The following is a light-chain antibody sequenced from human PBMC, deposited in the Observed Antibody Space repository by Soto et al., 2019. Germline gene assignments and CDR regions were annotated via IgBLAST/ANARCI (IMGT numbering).Light chain of an antibody. J-gene: IGKJ5*01. CDR1: QSISSY. V-gene: IGKV1-39*01. CDR2: AAS. Sequence: DIQMTPSPSSLSASVGDRVTLTCRASQSISSYLNWYQQKPGKAPKLLIYAASSLQSGVPSRFSGSGSGTDFTLTISSLQPEDFATYYCQQSYSTPITFGQGTRLEIK. CDR3: QQSYSTPIT.